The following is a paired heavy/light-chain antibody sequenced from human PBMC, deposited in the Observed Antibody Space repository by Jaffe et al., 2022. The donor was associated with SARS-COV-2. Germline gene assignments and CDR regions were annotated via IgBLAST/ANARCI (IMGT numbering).Light chain of an antibody. CDR2: AAS. Sequence: DIQMTQSPSSLSASVGDRVTITCRASQGISSYLAWYQQKPGKVPKLLIYAASTLQSGVPSRFSGSGSETDFTLTISSLQPEDVATYYCQKYNSAPFTFAQGTRLEIK. CDR1: QGISSY. J-gene: IGKJ5*01. V-gene: IGKV1-27*01. CDR3: QKYNSAPFT.
Heavy chain of an antibody. CDR2: ISGSGSAT. CDR3: AKPTTVRTGHFDC. CDR1: GFIFSNYA. Sequence: EVQLLESGGGLVQPGGSLRLSCAASGFIFSNYAMNWVRQAPGKGPEWVSTISGSGSATYYADSVKGRFTISRDNSKNTLYLQMNSLRAEETAVYYCAKPTTVRTGHFDCWGRGALVTVSS. D-gene: IGHD4-4*01. V-gene: IGHV3-23*01. J-gene: IGHJ4*02.